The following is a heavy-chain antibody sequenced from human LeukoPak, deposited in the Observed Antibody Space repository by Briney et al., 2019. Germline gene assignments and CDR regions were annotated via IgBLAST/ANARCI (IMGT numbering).Heavy chain of an antibody. CDR1: GFTFSNYW. CDR3: AELGITMIGGV. J-gene: IGHJ6*04. Sequence: GGSLRLSCAASGFTFSNYWMHWVRQAPGKGLVWVSCINSDESNTKHADSVKGRFTISRDNANNTLFLQMNSLRAEDTAVYYCAELGITMIGGVWGKGTTVTISS. V-gene: IGHV3-74*03. D-gene: IGHD3-10*02. CDR2: INSDESNT.